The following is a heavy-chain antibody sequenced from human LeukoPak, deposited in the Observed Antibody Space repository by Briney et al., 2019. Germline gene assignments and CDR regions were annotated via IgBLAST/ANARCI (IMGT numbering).Heavy chain of an antibody. CDR3: ARVRWAYGGRGGRHFDY. CDR2: IYHSGST. CDR1: GYSISSGYY. V-gene: IGHV4-38-2*02. J-gene: IGHJ4*02. Sequence: SETLSLTCTVSGYSISSGYYWGWIRQPPGKGLEGIGSIYHSGSTYYNPSLKSRVTISVDTSKNQFSLKLSSVTAADTAVYYCARVRWAYGGRGGRHFDYWGQGTLVTVSS. D-gene: IGHD4-23*01.